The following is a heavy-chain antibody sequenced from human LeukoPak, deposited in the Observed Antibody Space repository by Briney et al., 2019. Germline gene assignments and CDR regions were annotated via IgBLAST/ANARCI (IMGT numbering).Heavy chain of an antibody. V-gene: IGHV3-74*01. Sequence: GGSLRLSCAASGFTFSSHWMHWVRQAPGKGLVWVSRISSDGTNTNYADSVKGRFTISRDNAKNTLYLQMNGLRAEDTAVYYCARSSGGYDYVWGSYHPWGQGTLVTVSS. CDR3: ARSSGGYDYVWGSYHP. CDR2: ISSDGTNT. J-gene: IGHJ5*02. D-gene: IGHD3-16*02. CDR1: GFTFSSHW.